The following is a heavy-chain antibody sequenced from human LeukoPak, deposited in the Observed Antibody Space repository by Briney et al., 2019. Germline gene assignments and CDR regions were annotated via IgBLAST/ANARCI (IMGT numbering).Heavy chain of an antibody. J-gene: IGHJ5*02. Sequence: SGGSLRLSCAASGFTFSSYGMHWVRQAPGKGLEWVSSISSSSSYIYYADSVKGRFTISRDNAKNSLYLQMNSLRAEDTAVYYCARGIAAAGTNWFDPWGQGTLVTVSS. CDR2: ISSSSSYI. D-gene: IGHD6-13*01. V-gene: IGHV3-21*01. CDR1: GFTFSSYG. CDR3: ARGIAAAGTNWFDP.